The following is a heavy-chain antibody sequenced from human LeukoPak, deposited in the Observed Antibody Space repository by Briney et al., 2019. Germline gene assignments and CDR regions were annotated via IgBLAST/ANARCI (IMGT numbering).Heavy chain of an antibody. CDR3: ARDRLIAAAGTNWFDP. CDR1: GFTFSSYS. J-gene: IGHJ5*02. V-gene: IGHV3-48*01. Sequence: PGGSLRLSCAASGFTFSSYSMSWVRQAPGKGLEWVSYISSSSSTIYYADSVKGRFTISRDNAKNSLYLQMNSLRAEDTAVYYCARDRLIAAAGTNWFDPWGQGTLVTVSS. D-gene: IGHD6-13*01. CDR2: ISSSSSTI.